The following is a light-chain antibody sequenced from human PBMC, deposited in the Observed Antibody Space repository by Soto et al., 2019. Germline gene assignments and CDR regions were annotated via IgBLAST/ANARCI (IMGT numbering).Light chain of an antibody. CDR1: QGISSY. CDR2: AAS. J-gene: IGKJ2*01. V-gene: IGKV1-9*01. Sequence: DIQLTQSPSFMSASVGDRVTITCRASQGISSYLAWYQQKPGKAPKLLIYAASTLQSGVPSRFSGSGSGTEFTLTISSLQPEDFAVYYCQQYNNWPHTFGQGTKLEIK. CDR3: QQYNNWPHT.